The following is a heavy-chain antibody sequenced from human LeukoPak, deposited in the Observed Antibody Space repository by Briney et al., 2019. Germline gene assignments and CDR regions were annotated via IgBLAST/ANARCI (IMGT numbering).Heavy chain of an antibody. CDR2: IYYSGST. CDR3: ASQYYDILTGNSRWFDP. Sequence: SETLSLTCTVSGGSISSYYWSWIRQPPGKGLEWIGYIYYSGSTNYNPSLKSRVTISVDTSKNQFSLKLSSVTAADTAVYYCASQYYDILTGNSRWFDPWGQGTLVTVSS. D-gene: IGHD3-9*01. CDR1: GGSISSYY. V-gene: IGHV4-59*08. J-gene: IGHJ5*02.